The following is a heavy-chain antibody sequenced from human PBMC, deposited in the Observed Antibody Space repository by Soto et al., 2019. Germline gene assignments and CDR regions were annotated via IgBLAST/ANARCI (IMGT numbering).Heavy chain of an antibody. CDR2: INHSGST. D-gene: IGHD6-25*01. V-gene: IGHV4-39*07. CDR1: GGSISSGGYY. CDR3: ARAPTSIAAADY. Sequence: PSETLSLTCTVSGGSISSGGYYRSWIRQPPGKGLEWIGEINHSGSTNYNPSLKSRVTISVDTSKNQFSLKLSSVTAADTAVYYCARAPTSIAAADYWGQGTLVTVSS. J-gene: IGHJ4*02.